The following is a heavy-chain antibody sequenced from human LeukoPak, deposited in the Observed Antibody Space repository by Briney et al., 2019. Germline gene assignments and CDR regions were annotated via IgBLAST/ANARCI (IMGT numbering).Heavy chain of an antibody. CDR3: ARDNSVRDEAWWFNP. J-gene: IGHJ5*02. CDR2: ISPSGGST. Sequence: GASVTVSRTGVGYTFTSYYMHGVRQAPGQGPAWVGVISPSGGSTTYAQKFQGRVTLTRDMSTSTDYLELSSLRSEDTAVYYCARDNSVRDEAWWFNPWGQGTLVTVSS. V-gene: IGHV1-46*01. CDR1: GYTFTSYY. D-gene: IGHD5-24*01.